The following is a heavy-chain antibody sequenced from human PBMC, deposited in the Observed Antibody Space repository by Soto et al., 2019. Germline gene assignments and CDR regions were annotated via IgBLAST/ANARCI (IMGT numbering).Heavy chain of an antibody. CDR2: ISGGSSGT. D-gene: IGHD2-8*01. CDR3: VKGSANVRPYYFDF. J-gene: IGHJ4*02. CDR1: GFTFSSYV. V-gene: IGHV3-23*01. Sequence: EVQLLESGGDLVQPGGSLRLSCAASGFTFSSYVMTWVRQAPGKGLDWISAISGGSSGTYYADSVKGRFTISRDNSKSTLFLQMNSLRAEDMAVYYCVKGSANVRPYYFDFWGQGTLVTVSS.